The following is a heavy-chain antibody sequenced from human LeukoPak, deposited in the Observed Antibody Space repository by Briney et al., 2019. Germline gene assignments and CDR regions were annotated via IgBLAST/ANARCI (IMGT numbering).Heavy chain of an antibody. D-gene: IGHD3-22*01. CDR2: VNGDGSRT. Sequence: GGSLRLSCAASGFSLSSYWMHWVRHAPGKGLVWVLRVNGDGSRTSYADSVKGRFTISRDDAKNTLYLQMNSLRAEDTAVYYCAREGYFDSSGYDFGYWGQGTLVTVSS. CDR3: AREGYFDSSGYDFGY. CDR1: GFSLSSYW. J-gene: IGHJ4*02. V-gene: IGHV3-74*01.